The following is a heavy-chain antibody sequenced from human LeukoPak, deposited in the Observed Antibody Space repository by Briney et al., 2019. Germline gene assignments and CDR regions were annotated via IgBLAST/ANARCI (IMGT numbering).Heavy chain of an antibody. Sequence: SETLSLTCAVYGGSFSGYYWSWIRQPPGKGLEWIGEINHSGSTNYNPSLKSRVTISVDTSKNQFSLKLSSVTAADTAVYYCARGPIGSYGGYVPWGQGILVTVSS. CDR3: ARGPIGSYGGYVP. CDR1: GGSFSGYY. CDR2: INHSGST. D-gene: IGHD5-12*01. J-gene: IGHJ5*02. V-gene: IGHV4-34*01.